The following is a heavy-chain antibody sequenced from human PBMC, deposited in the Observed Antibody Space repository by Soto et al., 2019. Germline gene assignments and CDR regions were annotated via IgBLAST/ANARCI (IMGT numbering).Heavy chain of an antibody. CDR1: GQSLNDRS. CDR2: FDPEGGEA. Sequence: VSWEVPGQSLNDRSSHWVRQEKGKGLEWMGGFDPEGGEANYPAKFQGRVTITADESTTTTDNELSSMRSEDAAVDYCSRDEGISRNYYYCSGMDVWGQGTTVTVSS. J-gene: IGHJ6*02. CDR3: SRDEGISRNYYYCSGMDV. D-gene: IGHD2-15*01. V-gene: IGHV1-24*01.